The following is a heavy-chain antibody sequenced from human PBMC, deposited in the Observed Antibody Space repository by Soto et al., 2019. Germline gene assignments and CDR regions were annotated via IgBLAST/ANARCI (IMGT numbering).Heavy chain of an antibody. CDR2: LGGSGRDT. CDR1: GFTFNNYA. Sequence: GGSLRLSCVASGFTFNNYAMGWVRQAPGKGLEWVSGLGGSGRDTYYADSVKGRFTISRNNSKNTLYLQINSLRAEDAAIYYCARDCSVGSCYVILGAIDIWGQGAIVTVSS. V-gene: IGHV3-23*01. J-gene: IGHJ3*02. CDR3: ARDCSVGSCYVILGAIDI. D-gene: IGHD2-15*01.